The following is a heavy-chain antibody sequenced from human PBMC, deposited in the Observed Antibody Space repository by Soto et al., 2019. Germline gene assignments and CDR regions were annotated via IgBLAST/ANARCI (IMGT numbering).Heavy chain of an antibody. J-gene: IGHJ6*04. Sequence: SGPTLVNPTQTLTLTCTFSGFSLSTSGMCVSWIRQPPGKALEWLALIDWDDDKYYNTSLKTRLTIYKNTSKNQVVLTMTNMDPVDTVTYYCSRSSYYDIVTGRETYYYYGMDVWGKGTTVTVSS. CDR3: SRSSYYDIVTGRETYYYYGMDV. CDR1: GFSLSTSGMC. CDR2: IDWDDDK. V-gene: IGHV2-70*13. D-gene: IGHD3-9*01.